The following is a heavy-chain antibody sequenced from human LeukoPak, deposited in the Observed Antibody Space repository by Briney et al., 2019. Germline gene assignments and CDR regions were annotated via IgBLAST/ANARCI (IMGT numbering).Heavy chain of an antibody. CDR1: GFTFSSYA. Sequence: GGSLRLSCAASGFTFSSYAMSWVRQAPGKGLEWVSAISGSGGSTYYADSVKGRFTISRDNSKNTLYLQMNSLRAEDTAVYYCARVASDPGPQYYYYYMDVWGKGTTVTVSS. CDR2: ISGSGGST. V-gene: IGHV3-23*01. CDR3: ARVASDPGPQYYYYYMDV. J-gene: IGHJ6*03.